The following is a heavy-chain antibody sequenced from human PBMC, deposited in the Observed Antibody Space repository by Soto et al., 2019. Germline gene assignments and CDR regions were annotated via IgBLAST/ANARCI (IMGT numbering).Heavy chain of an antibody. CDR3: AREGGGSYGTLAGGLDY. Sequence: EVQLVESGGGLVKPGGSLRLSCAASGFTFSSYSMNWVRQAPGKGLEWVSSISSSSSYIYYADSVKGRFTISRDNAKNSLYLQRNSRRAEDTAVYYCAREGGGSYGTLAGGLDYWGQGTLVTVSS. D-gene: IGHD3-16*01. CDR2: ISSSSSYI. J-gene: IGHJ4*02. V-gene: IGHV3-21*01. CDR1: GFTFSSYS.